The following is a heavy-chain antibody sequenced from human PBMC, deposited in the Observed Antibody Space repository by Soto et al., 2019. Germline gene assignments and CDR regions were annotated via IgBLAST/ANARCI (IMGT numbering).Heavy chain of an antibody. V-gene: IGHV1-2*02. D-gene: IGHD2-15*01. CDR2: INPKSGGT. J-gene: IGHJ4*02. Sequence: QVQLVQSGAEVKKPGASVNVSCKASGYTFTVYYMHWVRQAPGQGLEWMGWINPKSGGTMYPQKFQGRVTMTWDTSISTAYMAMTRSRSDDTAVYFCARDLATGGGCAGFGDWGEGTMVSVSS. CDR3: ARDLATGGGCAGFGD. CDR1: GYTFTVYY.